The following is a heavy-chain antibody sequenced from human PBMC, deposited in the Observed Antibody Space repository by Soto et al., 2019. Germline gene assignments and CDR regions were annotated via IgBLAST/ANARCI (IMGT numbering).Heavy chain of an antibody. CDR3: ARDGWAATGGYWFDP. CDR1: GYTFTSYS. J-gene: IGHJ5*02. CDR2: INPVNGYT. Sequence: QVHLVQSGAEEKRPGASVKVSCKASGYTFTSYSMHWVRQAPGQGLEWMGWINPVNGYTKFSQKFQGRVTISRDTSATTAYMELSSLRFEDTAVYYCARDGWAATGGYWFDPWGQGTLVTVSS. D-gene: IGHD6-13*01. V-gene: IGHV1-3*05.